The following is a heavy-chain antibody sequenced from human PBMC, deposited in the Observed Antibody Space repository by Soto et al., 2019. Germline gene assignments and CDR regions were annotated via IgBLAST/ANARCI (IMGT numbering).Heavy chain of an antibody. CDR1: GDSVSSNSAA. V-gene: IGHV6-1*01. J-gene: IGHJ3*02. CDR2: TYYRSKWYN. CDR3: ARAVRVRGVIILDAFDI. D-gene: IGHD3-10*01. Sequence: SQTLSLTCAISGDSVSSNSAAWNWIRQSPSRGLEWLGRTYYRSKWYNDYAVSVKSRITINPDTSKNRFSLQLNSVTPEDTAVYYCARAVRVRGVIILDAFDIWGQGTMVTVSS.